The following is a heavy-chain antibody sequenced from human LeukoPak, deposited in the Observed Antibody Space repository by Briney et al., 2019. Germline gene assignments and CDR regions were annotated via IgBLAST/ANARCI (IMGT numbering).Heavy chain of an antibody. V-gene: IGHV1-24*01. J-gene: IGHJ3*02. D-gene: IGHD5-12*01. CDR2: FDPEDGET. CDR1: GYTLTELS. Sequence: GASVKVSCKVSGYTLTELSMHWVRQAPGKGLEWMGGFDPEDGETIYAQKFQGRVTMTEDTSTDTAYMELSSLRSEDTAVYYCATLGSTSPTTLVATIRECAFDIWGQGTMVTVSS. CDR3: ATLGSTSPTTLVATIRECAFDI.